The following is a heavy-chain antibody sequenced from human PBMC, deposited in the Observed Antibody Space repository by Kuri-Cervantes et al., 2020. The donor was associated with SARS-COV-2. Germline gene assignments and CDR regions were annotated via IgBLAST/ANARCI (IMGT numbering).Heavy chain of an antibody. CDR2: IYYSGST. D-gene: IGHD4-17*01. J-gene: IGHJ6*02. CDR3: ARVDYAGNYYYYGMDV. V-gene: IGHV4-31*03. Sequence: LRLSCTVSGGSISSYYWSWIRQHPGKGLEWIGYIYYSGSTYYNPSLKSRVTISVDTSKNQFSLKLTSVTAADTAVYYCARVDYAGNYYYYGMDVWGQGTTVTVSS. CDR1: GGSISSYY.